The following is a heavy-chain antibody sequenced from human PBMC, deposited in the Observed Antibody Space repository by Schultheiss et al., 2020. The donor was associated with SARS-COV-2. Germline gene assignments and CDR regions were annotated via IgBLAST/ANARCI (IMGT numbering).Heavy chain of an antibody. CDR3: ARGQWELLHGYYYGMDV. D-gene: IGHD1-26*01. Sequence: GESLKISCAASGFTFSDYYMSWIRQAPGKGLEWVSYISSSGSTIYYADSVKGRFTISRDNAKNSLYLQMNSLRAEDTAVYYCARGQWELLHGYYYGMDVWGQGTTVTVSS. CDR2: ISSSGSTI. CDR1: GFTFSDYY. V-gene: IGHV3-11*01. J-gene: IGHJ6*02.